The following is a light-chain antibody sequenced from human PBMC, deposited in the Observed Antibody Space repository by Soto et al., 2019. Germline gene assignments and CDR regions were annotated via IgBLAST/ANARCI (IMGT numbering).Light chain of an antibody. Sequence: QSALTQPPSASGSPGQSVTISCTGTSSDVGAYNFVSWYQQHPGQAPKLIIYDVSERPSGVPDRFSGSKSGNTASLTVSGLQAEDEADYYCSSFPGSNNPLFGGGAKLTVL. CDR3: SSFPGSNNPL. CDR2: DVS. V-gene: IGLV2-8*01. CDR1: SSDVGAYNF. J-gene: IGLJ3*02.